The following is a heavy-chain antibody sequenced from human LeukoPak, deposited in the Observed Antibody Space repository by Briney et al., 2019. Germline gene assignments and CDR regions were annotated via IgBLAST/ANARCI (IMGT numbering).Heavy chain of an antibody. D-gene: IGHD3-10*01. J-gene: IGHJ5*02. CDR1: GFAFSSYA. Sequence: PRGSLRLSCAASGFAFSSYAMNWVRQAPGKGLEWVANIKQDGSEKYYVDSVKGRFTISRDNAKSSLYLQMSSLRAEDTAVYYCARPGTVSVSSNWFDPWGQGTLVTVSS. CDR3: ARPGTVSVSSNWFDP. CDR2: IKQDGSEK. V-gene: IGHV3-7*01.